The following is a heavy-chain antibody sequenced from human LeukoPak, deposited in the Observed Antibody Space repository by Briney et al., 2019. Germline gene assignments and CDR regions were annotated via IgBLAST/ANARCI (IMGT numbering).Heavy chain of an antibody. Sequence: PSETLSLTCAVYGGSFSGYYWSWIRQPPGKGLEWIGEINHSGSTNYNPSLKSRVTISVDTSKNQFSLKLSSVTAADTAVYYCARDLEGTAHWGQGTLVTVSS. CDR1: GGSFSGYY. V-gene: IGHV4-34*01. CDR3: ARDLEGTAH. CDR2: INHSGST. D-gene: IGHD2-21*02. J-gene: IGHJ4*02.